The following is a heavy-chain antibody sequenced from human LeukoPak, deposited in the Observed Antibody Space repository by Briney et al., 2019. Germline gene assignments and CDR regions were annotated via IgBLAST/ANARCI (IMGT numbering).Heavy chain of an antibody. V-gene: IGHV3-21*01. CDR2: ISSGSSYI. J-gene: IGHJ4*02. CDR3: AKGVVDY. Sequence: GGSLRLSCAASGFTFSNAWMNWVRQAPGKGLEWVSSISSGSSYIYYADSVKGRFTISRDTAKNSLYLQMNSLRAEDTAVYYCAKGVVDYWGQGTLVTVSS. CDR1: GFTFSNAW.